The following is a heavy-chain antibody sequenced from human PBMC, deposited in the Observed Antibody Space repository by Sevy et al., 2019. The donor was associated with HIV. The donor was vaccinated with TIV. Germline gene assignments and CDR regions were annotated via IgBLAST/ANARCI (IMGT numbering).Heavy chain of an antibody. CDR3: AGAPGGSQEPGKYFHH. CDR1: GYTFTNYH. D-gene: IGHD1-26*01. Sequence: ASVKVSCKASGYTFTNYHITWVRQAPGQGLEWMGWITPNNGNTEYVQRLQGRVTMTTDTSTSTAYMELRNLKSDDTAVYYCAGAPGGSQEPGKYFHHWGQGTLVTVSS. V-gene: IGHV1-18*01. J-gene: IGHJ1*01. CDR2: ITPNNGNT.